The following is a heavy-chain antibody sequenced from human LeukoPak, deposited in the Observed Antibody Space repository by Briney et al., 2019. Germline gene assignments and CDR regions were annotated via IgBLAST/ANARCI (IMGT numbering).Heavy chain of an antibody. V-gene: IGHV4-39*07. CDR1: GGSISSSSYY. CDR3: ARAKHTPTYYDILTGYNPDAFDI. D-gene: IGHD3-9*01. Sequence: PSETLSLTCTVSGGSISSSSYYWGWIRQPPGKGLEWIGSIYYSGSTYYNPSLKSRVTISVDTSKNQFSLKLSSVTAADTAVYYCARAKHTPTYYDILTGYNPDAFDIWGQGTMVTVSS. J-gene: IGHJ3*02. CDR2: IYYSGST.